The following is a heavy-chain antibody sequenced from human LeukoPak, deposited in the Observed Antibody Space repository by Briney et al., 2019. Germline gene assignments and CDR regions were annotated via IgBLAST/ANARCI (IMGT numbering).Heavy chain of an antibody. J-gene: IGHJ4*02. CDR2: ISSSSSYI. V-gene: IGHV3-21*01. CDR3: ARDRRDGLLIDY. CDR1: GFTFSSYS. D-gene: IGHD5-24*01. Sequence: GGSLRLSCAASGFTFSSYSMNWVRQAPGKGLEWVSSISSSSSYIYYADSVKGRFTISRDNAKNSLYLQMNSLRAEDTAVYYCARDRRDGLLIDYWGQGTLVTVSS.